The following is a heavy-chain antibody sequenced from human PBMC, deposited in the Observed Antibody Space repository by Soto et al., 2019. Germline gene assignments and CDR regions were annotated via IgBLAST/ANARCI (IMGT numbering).Heavy chain of an antibody. CDR1: GGSISSYY. J-gene: IGHJ4*02. CDR3: ARSSTSANYFDY. V-gene: IGHV4-59*12. CDR2: IYYSGST. D-gene: IGHD2-2*01. Sequence: PSETLSLTCTVSGGSISSYYWSWIRQHPGKGLEWIGYIYYSGSTNYNPSLKSRVTISVDTSKNQFSLKLSSVTAADTAVYYCARSSTSANYFDYWGQGTLVTV.